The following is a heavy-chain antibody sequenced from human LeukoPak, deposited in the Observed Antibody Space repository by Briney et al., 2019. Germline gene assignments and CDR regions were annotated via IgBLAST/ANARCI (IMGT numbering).Heavy chain of an antibody. J-gene: IGHJ4*02. D-gene: IGHD3-22*01. CDR3: ARGSHYYDSSGIDY. Sequence: ASETLSLTCTVSGGSISSYYWSWIRQPPGKGLEWIGYIYYSGSTNYNPSLKSRVTISVDTSKNQFSLKLSSVTAADTAVYYCARGSHYYDSSGIDYWGQGTLVTVSS. CDR1: GGSISSYY. CDR2: IYYSGST. V-gene: IGHV4-59*01.